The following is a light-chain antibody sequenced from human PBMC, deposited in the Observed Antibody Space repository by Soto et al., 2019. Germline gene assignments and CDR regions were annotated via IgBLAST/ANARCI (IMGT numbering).Light chain of an antibody. CDR3: QQYGSSPPLT. Sequence: EIVLTQSPGTLSLSPGERATLSCRASQSVSSSYLAWYQQTPGQAPSLLIYGATSRATGIPDRFSGSGSGTDFTLTISSLESEDFAVYYCQQYGSSPPLTFGGGTKVEIK. CDR2: GAT. V-gene: IGKV3-20*01. J-gene: IGKJ4*01. CDR1: QSVSSSY.